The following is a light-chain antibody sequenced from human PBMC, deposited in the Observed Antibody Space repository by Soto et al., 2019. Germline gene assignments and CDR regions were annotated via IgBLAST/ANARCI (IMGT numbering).Light chain of an antibody. CDR3: QKYGRSPFT. CDR2: GAS. V-gene: IGKV3-20*01. CDR1: QRITNNS. Sequence: DIVLTQAPCTLSLSPGQRATLSCRASQRITNNSLAWFQQKPGLAPRLLIHGASTRASAVPDRFSGGGSGTDFVLTISRLEPEDLEVYSCQKYGRSPFTFGQGTKLQIQ. J-gene: IGKJ2*01.